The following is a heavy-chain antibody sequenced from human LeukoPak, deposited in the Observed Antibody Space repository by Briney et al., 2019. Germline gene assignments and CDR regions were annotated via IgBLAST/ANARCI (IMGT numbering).Heavy chain of an antibody. J-gene: IGHJ3*02. CDR1: GFTFSSYA. V-gene: IGHV3-23*01. D-gene: IGHD6-19*01. CDR2: ISGSGGST. CDR3: AKDGRYSSGWYVQAFDI. Sequence: GGSLRLSCAASGFTFSSYAMSWVRQAPGKGLEWASAISGSGGSTYYADSVKGRFTISRDNSKNTLYLQMNSLRAEDAAVYYCAKDGRYSSGWYVQAFDIWGQGTMVTVSS.